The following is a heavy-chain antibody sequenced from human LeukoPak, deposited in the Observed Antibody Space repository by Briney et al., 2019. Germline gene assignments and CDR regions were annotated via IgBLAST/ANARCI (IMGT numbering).Heavy chain of an antibody. D-gene: IGHD1-14*01. CDR1: GFTFSGHW. CDR2: INKGGSDK. Sequence: GGSLRLSCAASGFTFSGHWMSWVCQAPGEGLEWVANINKGGSDKYYVDSVKGRFTISKDNANNLLYLQMNSLRGEDTAVYYCTRDRSRAEDDWGQGTLVTVSS. J-gene: IGHJ4*02. V-gene: IGHV3-7*01. CDR3: TRDRSRAEDD.